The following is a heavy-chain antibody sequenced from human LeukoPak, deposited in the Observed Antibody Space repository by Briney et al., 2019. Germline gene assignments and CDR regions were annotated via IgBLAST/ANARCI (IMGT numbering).Heavy chain of an antibody. Sequence: SETLSLTCTVSGGSISSYYWSWIRQPPGKGLEWIGYIYYSGSTNYNPSLKSRVAISVGTSKNQFSLKLSSVTAADTAVYYCARQSSGWYWGPFDYWGQGTLVTVSS. J-gene: IGHJ4*02. V-gene: IGHV4-59*01. CDR2: IYYSGST. CDR3: ARQSSGWYWGPFDY. CDR1: GGSISSYY. D-gene: IGHD6-19*01.